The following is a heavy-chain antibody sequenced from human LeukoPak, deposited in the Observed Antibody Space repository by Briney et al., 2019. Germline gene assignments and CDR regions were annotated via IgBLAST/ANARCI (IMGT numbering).Heavy chain of an antibody. V-gene: IGHV3-23*01. D-gene: IGHD2-15*01. CDR3: ARAPVTSCSGVLCYPFDY. CDR1: GFTLNNYA. Sequence: QPGGSLRLSCAASGFTLNNYAMSWVRQAPGKGLGWVSATSSSDAGTYHADSVRGRFTISRDNSKNTLYLQMNSLRAEDAAVYYCARAPVTSCSGVLCYPFDYWGQGTLVTVSS. J-gene: IGHJ4*02. CDR2: TSSSDAGT.